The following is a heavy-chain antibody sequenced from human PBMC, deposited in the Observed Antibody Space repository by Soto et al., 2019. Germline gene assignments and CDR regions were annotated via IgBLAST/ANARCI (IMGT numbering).Heavy chain of an antibody. CDR3: ARGILTGPYTKFDY. V-gene: IGHV4-61*01. Sequence: QVQLQESGPGLVKPSETLSLTCTVSGGSVSSGSYYWSWIRQPPGKGLEWIGYIYYSGSTNYNPSLKSRVTKSVDTSKNQFSLKLSSVTAADTAVYYWARGILTGPYTKFDYWGQGTLVTVSS. CDR1: GGSVSSGSYY. CDR2: IYYSGST. J-gene: IGHJ4*02. D-gene: IGHD3-9*01.